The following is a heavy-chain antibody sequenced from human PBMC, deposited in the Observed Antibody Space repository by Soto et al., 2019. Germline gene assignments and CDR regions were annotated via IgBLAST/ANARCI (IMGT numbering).Heavy chain of an antibody. CDR3: VRPWHGFDI. V-gene: IGHV3-74*01. J-gene: IGHJ3*02. CDR1: GFTFSTYW. Sequence: EVQLVESGGGLVQPGGSLRLSCAASGFTFSTYWMHWVRQAPEKGLLWVSHINGDGSDTDFADSVKGRFTISRDNAKNTVYLQMQSLRVEDTAVYFWVRPWHGFDIWGPGTMVTVSS. CDR2: INGDGSDT.